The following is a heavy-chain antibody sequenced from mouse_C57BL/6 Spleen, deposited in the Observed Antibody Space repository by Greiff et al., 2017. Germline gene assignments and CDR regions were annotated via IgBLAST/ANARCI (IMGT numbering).Heavy chain of an antibody. V-gene: IGHV5-4*01. CDR1: GFTFSSYA. D-gene: IGHD1-1*01. J-gene: IGHJ4*01. CDR3: AVLLLRDYYAMDY. CDR2: ISDGGSYT. Sequence: EVQLVESGGGLVKPGGSLKLSCAASGFTFSSYAMSWVRQTPEKRLEWVANISDGGSYTYYPDNVKGRFTISRDNAMNNLYLQMSHLKSEDTAMYYCAVLLLRDYYAMDYWGQGTSVTVSS.